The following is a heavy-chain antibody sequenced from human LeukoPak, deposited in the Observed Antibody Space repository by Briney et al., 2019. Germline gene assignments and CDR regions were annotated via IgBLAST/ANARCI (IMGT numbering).Heavy chain of an antibody. CDR2: IYYSGST. D-gene: IGHD5-24*01. CDR1: GGSISSYY. V-gene: IGHV4-59*01. J-gene: IGHJ4*02. CDR3: AREMMAGFDY. Sequence: KPSETLSLXCTVSGGSISSYYWSWIRQPPGKGLEWIGYIYYSGSTNYNPSLKSRVTISVDTSKNQFSLKLSSVTAADTAVYYCAREMMAGFDYWGQGTLVTVSS.